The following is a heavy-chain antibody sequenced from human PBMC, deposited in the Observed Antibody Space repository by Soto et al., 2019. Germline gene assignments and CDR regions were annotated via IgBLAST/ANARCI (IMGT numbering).Heavy chain of an antibody. Sequence: SETLSLTCAVYGGSFSGYYWSWIRQPPGKGLEWIGEINHSGSTNYNPSLKSRVTISVDTSKNQFSLKLSSVTAADTAVYYCARGRRGDYYGSGSYYPYNWFDPWGQGTLVTVSS. CDR1: GGSFSGYY. D-gene: IGHD3-10*01. J-gene: IGHJ5*02. CDR3: ARGRRGDYYGSGSYYPYNWFDP. CDR2: INHSGST. V-gene: IGHV4-34*01.